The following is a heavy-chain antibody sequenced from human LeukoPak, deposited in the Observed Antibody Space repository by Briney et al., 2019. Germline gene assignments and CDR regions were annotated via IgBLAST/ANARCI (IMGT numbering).Heavy chain of an antibody. Sequence: GGSLRLSCVVSGFTLSSYAMHWVRQAPGKGLEYVPGINDAGTTTHYANSVKGRFTISRDISNNTLYLQMGSLRAEDMAVYYCARDLSGSYSFDYWGQGTLVTVSS. CDR1: GFTLSSYA. CDR3: ARDLSGSYSFDY. J-gene: IGHJ4*02. V-gene: IGHV3-64*01. D-gene: IGHD1-26*01. CDR2: INDAGTTT.